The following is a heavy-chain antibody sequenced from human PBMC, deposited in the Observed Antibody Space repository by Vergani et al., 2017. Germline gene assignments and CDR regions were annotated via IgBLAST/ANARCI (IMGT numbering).Heavy chain of an antibody. D-gene: IGHD6-13*01. V-gene: IGHV4-34*01. Sequence: QVPLQQWGAGLLKPSETLSLTCAVYGGSFSGYFWSWLRQPPGKGLEWIGEVNHSGSTIYNPSLKSRVTISVDTSKNQFSLRLTSVTAADTAVYYCARGKLVPYYYYYVMDVWGQGTTVTVSS. CDR2: VNHSGST. J-gene: IGHJ6*02. CDR1: GGSFSGYF. CDR3: ARGKLVPYYYYYVMDV.